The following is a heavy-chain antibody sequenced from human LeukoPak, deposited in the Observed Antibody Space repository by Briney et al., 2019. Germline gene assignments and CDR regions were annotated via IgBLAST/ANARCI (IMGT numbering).Heavy chain of an antibody. CDR1: GFTFSSYW. Sequence: GGSLRLSCAASGFTFSSYWMHWVRQAPGKGLVWVSRINTDGSSTSYADSVKGRFTISRDNAKNTLYLQMSSLRAEDTAVYYCARVEGRGSSGHFDYWGQGTLVTVSS. D-gene: IGHD6-6*01. CDR3: ARVEGRGSSGHFDY. V-gene: IGHV3-74*01. J-gene: IGHJ4*02. CDR2: INTDGSST.